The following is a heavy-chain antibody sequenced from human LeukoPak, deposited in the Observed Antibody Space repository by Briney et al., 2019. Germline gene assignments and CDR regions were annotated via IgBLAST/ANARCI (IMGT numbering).Heavy chain of an antibody. D-gene: IGHD2-2*01. CDR3: ARDRYCSSTSCYFYGMDV. CDR2: MNPNSGNT. CDR1: GYTFTSYD. V-gene: IGHV1-8*01. Sequence: ASVKVSCKASGYTFTSYDINWVRQATGQGLEWMGWMNPNSGNTGYAQKFQGRVTMTRNTSISTAYMELSSLRSEDTAVYYCARDRYCSSTSCYFYGMDVWGQGTTVTVSS. J-gene: IGHJ6*02.